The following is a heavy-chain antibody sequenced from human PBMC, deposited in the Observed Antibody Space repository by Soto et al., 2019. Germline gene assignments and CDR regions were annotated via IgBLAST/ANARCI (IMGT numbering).Heavy chain of an antibody. D-gene: IGHD2-15*01. CDR3: ARGACSGGSCYSWNQYFDY. J-gene: IGHJ4*02. Sequence: PGGSLRLSCAASGFTFGTYSMNWVRQAPGKGLEWVSYISSSSSTIYFADSVRGRFTISRDNAKNSLYLQMNSLRAEDTAVYYCARGACSGGSCYSWNQYFDYWGQGTLVTVSS. CDR1: GFTFGTYS. CDR2: ISSSSSTI. V-gene: IGHV3-48*01.